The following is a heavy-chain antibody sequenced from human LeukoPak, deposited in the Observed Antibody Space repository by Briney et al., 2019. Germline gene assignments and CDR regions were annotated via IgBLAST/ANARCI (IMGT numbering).Heavy chain of an antibody. Sequence: SETLSLTCSVSGGSMFSYYWNWIRQPPGKGLEWIGYIYSSGITNYNPSLRSRGTISVATSRNQFCLRLTSVTAEDTPIYYCARRAYYDSSGFHPTSGYFDLWGRGTLVTVSS. CDR3: ARRAYYDSSGFHPTSGYFDL. V-gene: IGHV4-4*08. CDR2: IYSSGIT. D-gene: IGHD3-16*01. CDR1: GGSMFSYY. J-gene: IGHJ2*01.